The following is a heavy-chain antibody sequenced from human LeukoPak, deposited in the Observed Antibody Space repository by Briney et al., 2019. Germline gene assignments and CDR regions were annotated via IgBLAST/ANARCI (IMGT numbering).Heavy chain of an antibody. CDR3: ARAYCSSTSCYSRGYYYYYMDV. V-gene: IGHV4-59*02. Sequence: SETLSLTCTVSGGSVSSHYWSWIRQPPGKGLEWIGYIYYSGSTNYNPSLKSRVTISVDTSKNQFSLKLSSVTAADTAAYYCARAYCSSTSCYSRGYYYYYMDVWGKGTTVTVSS. J-gene: IGHJ6*03. CDR2: IYYSGST. CDR1: GGSVSSHY. D-gene: IGHD2-2*01.